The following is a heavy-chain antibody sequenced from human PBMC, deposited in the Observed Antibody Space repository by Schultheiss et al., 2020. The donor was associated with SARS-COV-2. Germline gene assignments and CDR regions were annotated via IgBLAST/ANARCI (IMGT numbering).Heavy chain of an antibody. J-gene: IGHJ4*02. CDR2: ISSTTTI. D-gene: IGHD4-17*01. CDR1: GFIFSNYE. V-gene: IGHV3-48*03. CDR3: ARIRPHYYFDY. Sequence: GGSLRLSCAASGFIFSNYEMNWVRQAPGKGLEWVSYISSTTTINYADSVKGRFTISRDNAKNSLYLQMNSLRAEDTAVYYCARIRPHYYFDYWGQGTLVTVSS.